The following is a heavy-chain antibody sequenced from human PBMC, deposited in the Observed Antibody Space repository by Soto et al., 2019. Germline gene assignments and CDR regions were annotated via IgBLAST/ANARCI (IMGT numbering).Heavy chain of an antibody. CDR1: GGTLSDHG. D-gene: IGHD3-10*01. CDR3: ARGVYGSGNYYTGPSAFDI. J-gene: IGHJ3*02. Sequence: QVQLGQSGAEVKKPGSSVNVSCKASGGTLSDHGVAWLRQAPGQGLEWMGGTIPVFNTAKYAQKFQGRVTVTADKFTNIAYMELSSLRSEDTAFYFCARGVYGSGNYYTGPSAFDIWGQGTMVIVSS. V-gene: IGHV1-69*06. CDR2: TIPVFNTA.